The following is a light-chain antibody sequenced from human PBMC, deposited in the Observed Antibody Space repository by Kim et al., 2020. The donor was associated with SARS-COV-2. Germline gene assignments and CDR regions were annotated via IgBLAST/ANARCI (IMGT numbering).Light chain of an antibody. CDR1: QSISSY. CDR2: AAS. CDR3: QQSFGTPFT. J-gene: IGKJ2*01. V-gene: IGKV1-39*01. Sequence: SASVGDRVTITCRASQSISSYLSWYQQKQGKAPKLLIYAASSVQSGVPSRFSGSGSGTEFTLTISSLQPEDFATYYCQQSFGTPFTFGQGTKLEI.